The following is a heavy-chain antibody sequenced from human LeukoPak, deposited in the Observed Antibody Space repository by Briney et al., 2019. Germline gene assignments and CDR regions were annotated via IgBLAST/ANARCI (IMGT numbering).Heavy chain of an antibody. CDR3: AKVPYYDSAFDY. D-gene: IGHD3-22*01. J-gene: IGHJ4*02. CDR1: GFTFSSYG. V-gene: IGHV3-23*01. CDR2: ISGSGGST. Sequence: GGSLRLSCAASGFTFSSYGMHWVRQAPGKGLEWVSAISGSGGSTYYADSVKGRFTISRDNSKNTLYLQMNSLRAEDTAVYYCAKVPYYDSAFDYWGQGTLVTVSS.